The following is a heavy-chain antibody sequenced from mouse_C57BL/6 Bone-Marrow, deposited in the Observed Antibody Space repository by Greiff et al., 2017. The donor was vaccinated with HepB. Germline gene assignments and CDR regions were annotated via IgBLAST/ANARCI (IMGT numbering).Heavy chain of an antibody. Sequence: EVKLVESGEGLVKPGGSLKLSCAASGFTFSSYAMSWVRQTPEKRLEWVATISDGGSYTYYPDNVKGRFTISRDNAKNNLYLQMSHLKSEDTAMYYCARDDSSGYAMDYWGQGTSVTVSS. CDR1: GFTFSSYA. V-gene: IGHV5-4*01. D-gene: IGHD3-2*02. CDR3: ARDDSSGYAMDY. J-gene: IGHJ4*01. CDR2: ISDGGSYT.